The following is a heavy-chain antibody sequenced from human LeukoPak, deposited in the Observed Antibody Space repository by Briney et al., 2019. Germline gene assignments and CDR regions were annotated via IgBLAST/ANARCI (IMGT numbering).Heavy chain of an antibody. J-gene: IGHJ1*01. D-gene: IGHD6-13*01. CDR3: ARRTSSSWSGGYFQH. Sequence: ASVKVSCKASGGTFSSYAISWVRQAPGQGLEWMGGIIPIFGTANYAQKFQGRVTITADESTSTAYMELSSLRSEDTAVYYCARRTSSSWSGGYFQHWGQGTLVTVSS. CDR1: GGTFSSYA. V-gene: IGHV1-69*13. CDR2: IIPIFGTA.